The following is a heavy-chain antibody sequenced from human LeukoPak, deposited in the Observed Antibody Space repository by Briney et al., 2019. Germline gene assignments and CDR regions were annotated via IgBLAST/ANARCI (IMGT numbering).Heavy chain of an antibody. D-gene: IGHD2-21*02. J-gene: IGHJ6*03. CDR3: ARSRGSDDYYYYMDV. CDR1: GGSISSSY. Sequence: PSETLSLTCTVSGGSISSSYWSWIRQPPGKGLEWIGYIYYSGSTNYNPSLKSRVTISVDTSKNQFSLKLSSVTAADTAVYYCARSRGSDDYYYYMDVWGKGTTVTVSS. CDR2: IYYSGST. V-gene: IGHV4-59*12.